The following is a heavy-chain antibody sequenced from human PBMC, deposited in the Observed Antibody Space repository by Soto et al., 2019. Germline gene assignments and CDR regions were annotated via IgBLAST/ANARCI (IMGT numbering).Heavy chain of an antibody. Sequence: PGGSLRLSCAASGFTFSSYDMHWVRQATGKGLEWVSTIGAAGDTSYPGSVKGRFTISRENARNSLYLQMNSLRAGDTAVYYCARGIGSYYYMDVWGKGTTVTVS. CDR2: IGAAGDT. CDR3: ARGIGSYYYMDV. J-gene: IGHJ6*03. D-gene: IGHD2-15*01. V-gene: IGHV3-13*01. CDR1: GFTFSSYD.